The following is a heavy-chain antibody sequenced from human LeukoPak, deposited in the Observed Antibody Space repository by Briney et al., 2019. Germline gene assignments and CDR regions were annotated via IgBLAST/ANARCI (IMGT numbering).Heavy chain of an antibody. CDR2: IYYSGST. J-gene: IGHJ6*02. CDR1: GGSISSYY. D-gene: IGHD3-22*01. CDR3: ARQGYDSSGYSSRLAARYYYGMDV. V-gene: IGHV4-59*08. Sequence: PSETLSLTCTVSGGSISSYYWSWIRQPPGKGLEWIGYIYYSGSTNYNPSLKSRVTISVDTSKNQFSLKLSSVTATDTAVYYCARQGYDSSGYSSRLAARYYYGMDVWGQGTTVTVSS.